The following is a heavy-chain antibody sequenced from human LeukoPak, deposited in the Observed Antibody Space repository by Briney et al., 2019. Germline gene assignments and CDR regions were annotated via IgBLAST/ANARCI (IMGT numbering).Heavy chain of an antibody. CDR2: ISWNSGSI. Sequence: GGSLRLSCAASGFTFDDYAMHWVRQAPGKGLEWVSGISWNSGSIGYADSVKGRFTISRDNAKNSLYLQMNSLRAEDMALYYCAKDKAGALSGRYDYVWGSYRPDSAFDIWGQGTMATVSS. CDR3: AKDKAGALSGRYDYVWGSYRPDSAFDI. V-gene: IGHV3-9*03. CDR1: GFTFDDYA. D-gene: IGHD3-16*02. J-gene: IGHJ3*02.